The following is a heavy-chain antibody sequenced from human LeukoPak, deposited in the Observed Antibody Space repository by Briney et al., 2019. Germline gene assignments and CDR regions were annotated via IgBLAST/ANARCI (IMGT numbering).Heavy chain of an antibody. CDR3: ARDLRDPIRERPTGFFDN. V-gene: IGHV3-48*04. Sequence: GGSLRLSCAASGFTFSSYGMNWVRQAPGKGLEWVSYISSSSSTIYYADSVKGRFNISRDDAHNALYLQKHTMRAGDTAVYCCARDLRDPIRERPTGFFDNSGQGALGTVSS. CDR1: GFTFSSYG. J-gene: IGHJ4*02. CDR2: ISSSSSTI. D-gene: IGHD1-1*01.